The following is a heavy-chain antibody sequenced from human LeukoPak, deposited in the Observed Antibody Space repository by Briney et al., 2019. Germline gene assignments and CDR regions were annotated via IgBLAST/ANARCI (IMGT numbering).Heavy chain of an antibody. Sequence: SQTLSLTCAVSGDSISSGTYSWSWIRQPPGKALEWIGYIYYSGSTYYSPSLKSRVTISVDTSKNHFSLKLSSVTAADTAVYYCARETYWYFDLWGRGTLVTVSS. V-gene: IGHV4-30-4*07. CDR1: GDSISSGTYS. CDR3: ARETYWYFDL. CDR2: IYYSGST. J-gene: IGHJ2*01.